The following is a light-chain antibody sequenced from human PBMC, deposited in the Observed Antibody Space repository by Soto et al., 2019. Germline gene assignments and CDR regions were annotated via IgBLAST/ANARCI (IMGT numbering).Light chain of an antibody. CDR1: QSVSNSY. Sequence: EIVLTQSPGTLSLSPGERATLSCRASQSVSNSYLAWYQQKPGQAPRLLIYGASSRATGIPDRFSGSGSGTEFTLTIAGLEPEDFAVYYCQQYGSSPYTFGQGTELEIK. CDR2: GAS. J-gene: IGKJ2*01. V-gene: IGKV3-20*01. CDR3: QQYGSSPYT.